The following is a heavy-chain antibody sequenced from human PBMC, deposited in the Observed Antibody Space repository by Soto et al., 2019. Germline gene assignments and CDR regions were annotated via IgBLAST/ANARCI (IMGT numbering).Heavy chain of an antibody. CDR3: AHRDYSGSKGDAFDI. Sequence: QITLKESGPTLVKPTQTLTLTCTFSGFSLSTSGVGVGWIRQPPGKALEWLALIYWDDDKRYSPSLKSRLTITKDTSKNQVVLTMTNMDPVDTVTYYCAHRDYSGSKGDAFDIWGQGTMVTVSS. V-gene: IGHV2-5*02. D-gene: IGHD1-26*01. CDR1: GFSLSTSGVG. CDR2: IYWDDDK. J-gene: IGHJ3*02.